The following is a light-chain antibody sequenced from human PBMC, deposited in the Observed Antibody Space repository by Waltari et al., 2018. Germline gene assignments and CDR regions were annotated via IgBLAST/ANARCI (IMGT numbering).Light chain of an antibody. V-gene: IGLV2-14*03. CDR1: SSDLGPYDY. CDR2: DVT. J-gene: IGLJ2*01. CDR3: SSYTTSSTVV. Sequence: QSALTQPASVSGSPGQSITFSCTGTSSDLGPYDYVSWYQQHPGKAPKLMMYDVTKRPSGVSDRFSGSKSGNTASLTISGLQAEDEADYYCSSYTTSSTVVFGGGTKVTVL.